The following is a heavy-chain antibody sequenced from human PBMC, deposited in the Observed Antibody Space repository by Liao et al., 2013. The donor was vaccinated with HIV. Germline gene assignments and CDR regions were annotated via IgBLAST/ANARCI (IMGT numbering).Heavy chain of an antibody. CDR2: FYTTGIN. Sequence: QVQLQESGPGLVKPSETLSLTCTVSGASISTYYWNWIRQPAGKGLEWIGRFYTTGINIHNPSLKSRVTMSVDTSKNQFSLRLTSVTAADTAVYFCATYRAEAASFDSWAQGTLVTVSS. D-gene: IGHD6-19*01. J-gene: IGHJ4*02. CDR3: ATYRAEAASFDS. CDR1: GASISTYY. V-gene: IGHV4-4*07.